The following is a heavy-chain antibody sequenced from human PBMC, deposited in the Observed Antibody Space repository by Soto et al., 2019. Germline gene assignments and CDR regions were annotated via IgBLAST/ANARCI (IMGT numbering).Heavy chain of an antibody. D-gene: IGHD3-16*01. J-gene: IGHJ6*01. CDR2: ISYDGSNK. CDR3: AKDRRGKYYYYGMDV. V-gene: IGHV3-30*18. Sequence: GGSLRLSCAASGFTFSSYGMHGVRQDPGKGLEWVAVISYDGSNKYYADSVKGRCTISRDNSKNTLYLQMNSLRAEDTAVYYCAKDRRGKYYYYGMDVLGQGTTVTGSS. CDR1: GFTFSSYG.